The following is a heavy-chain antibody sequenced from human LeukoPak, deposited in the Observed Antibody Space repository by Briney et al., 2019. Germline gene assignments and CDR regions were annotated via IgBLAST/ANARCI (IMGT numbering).Heavy chain of an antibody. CDR2: FDPEDGET. V-gene: IGHV1-24*01. CDR1: GYTLTELS. Sequence: ASVKVSCKVSGYTLTELSMHWVRQAPGKGLEWMGGFDPEDGETIYAQKFQGRVTMTRDTSTSTVYMELSSLRSEDTAVYYCARGSGFSSGWPNPPDYWGQGTLVTVSS. CDR3: ARGSGFSSGWPNPPDY. J-gene: IGHJ4*02. D-gene: IGHD6-19*01.